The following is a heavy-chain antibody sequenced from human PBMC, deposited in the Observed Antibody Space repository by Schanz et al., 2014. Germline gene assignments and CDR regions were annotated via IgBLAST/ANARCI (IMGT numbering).Heavy chain of an antibody. CDR2: IKISGDV. Sequence: EVQLEVSGGGLVQPGGSLRLSCAASGFSFSDYSMNWVRQAPGKGLEWISYIKISGDVFYTDSVKGRFTISRDNAKNSLYLQMNSLRAEDTAVYYCAKGQGAVINNWYFDLWGRGTLVTVSS. CDR3: AKGQGAVINNWYFDL. CDR1: GFSFSDYS. J-gene: IGHJ2*01. V-gene: IGHV3-48*04. D-gene: IGHD2-21*01.